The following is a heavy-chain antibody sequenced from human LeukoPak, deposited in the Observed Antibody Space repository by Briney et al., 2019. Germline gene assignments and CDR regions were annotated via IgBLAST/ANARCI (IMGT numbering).Heavy chain of an antibody. Sequence: SGPTLVNPTQTLTLTCTFSGFSLSTSGVGVGWIRQPPGKALEWLALIYWDDDKRFSPSLKSRLTITKDTPKNQVVLTMTNMDPVDTATYYCAHTLYYYGSGSGNYFDYWGQGTLVTVSS. CDR3: AHTLYYYGSGSGNYFDY. D-gene: IGHD3-10*01. V-gene: IGHV2-5*02. CDR1: GFSLSTSGVG. CDR2: IYWDDDK. J-gene: IGHJ4*02.